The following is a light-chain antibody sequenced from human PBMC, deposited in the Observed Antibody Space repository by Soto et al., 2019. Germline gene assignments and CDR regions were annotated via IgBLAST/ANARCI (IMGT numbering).Light chain of an antibody. Sequence: DILMAQSARSLSVTPGEPASISCPSSQSFLHTSGDNYLDWYLQRPGQSPQLLIYLGSKRASGVSDRFSGSGSGTRFTLRISRVEAEDVGFYYCMQAQQIPRTFGQGTRWIS. CDR1: QSFLHTSGDNY. CDR2: LGS. V-gene: IGKV2-28*01. J-gene: IGKJ1*01. CDR3: MQAQQIPRT.